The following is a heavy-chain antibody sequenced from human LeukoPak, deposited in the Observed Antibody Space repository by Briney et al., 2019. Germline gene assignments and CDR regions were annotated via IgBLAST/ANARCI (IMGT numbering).Heavy chain of an antibody. CDR1: GGSFSGYY. D-gene: IGHD6-13*01. J-gene: IGHJ4*02. CDR2: INHSGST. Sequence: SETLSLTCAVYGGSFSGYYWSWIRQPPGKGLEWIGVINHSGSTNYNPSLKSRVTTSVDTSKNQFSLKLSSVTAADTAVYYCARRYGSSWYFFDYWGQGTLVTVSS. CDR3: ARRYGSSWYFFDY. V-gene: IGHV4-34*01.